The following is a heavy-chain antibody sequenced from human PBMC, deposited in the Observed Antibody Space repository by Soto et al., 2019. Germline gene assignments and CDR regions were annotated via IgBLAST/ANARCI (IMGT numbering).Heavy chain of an antibody. CDR1: GGSFTSNNW. CDR2: IYRTGST. D-gene: IGHD1-7*01. CDR3: VRRFLGTSVYY. J-gene: IGHJ4*02. Sequence: SETLSLTCAVSGGSFTSNNWWTWVRQPPGQGLEWIGEIYRTGSTNYNPSLKSRVTISLDKSENQLSLKVTSMNAADTAAYYRVRRFLGTSVYYWGQGTLVTRLL. V-gene: IGHV4-4*02.